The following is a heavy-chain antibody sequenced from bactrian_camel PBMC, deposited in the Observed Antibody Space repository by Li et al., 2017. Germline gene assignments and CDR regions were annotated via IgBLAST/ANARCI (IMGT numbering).Heavy chain of an antibody. CDR1: GDIDSSFC. J-gene: IGHJ4*01. V-gene: IGHV3S53*01. CDR3: AAYRGACGGRWNSLLPPFAY. D-gene: IGHD1*01. Sequence: HVQLVESGGDSVKAGESLRLSCAASGDIDSSFCMGWFRRAPGKEREGVATIVRGTYRTYAAFVQGRFTISEDNAKANLHLHMNSLKPEDTGMYFCAAYRGACGGRWNSLLPPFAYRGQGTQVTVS. CDR2: IVRGTYR.